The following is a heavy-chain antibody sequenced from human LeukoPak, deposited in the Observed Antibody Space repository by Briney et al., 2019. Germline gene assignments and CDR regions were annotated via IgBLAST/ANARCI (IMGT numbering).Heavy chain of an antibody. J-gene: IGHJ6*03. V-gene: IGHV4-39*01. D-gene: IGHD5-18*01. CDR2: IYYSGTT. Sequence: PSETLSLTCTVSGGSISTSYFWGWIRQPPGKGLEWIGGIYYSGTTYYNPSLKSRVTISVDTSKNQFSLKLSSVTAADTAVYYCARHSDGYPNYYYYYYVDVWGKGTTVTVSS. CDR3: ARHSDGYPNYYYYYYVDV. CDR1: GGSISTSYF.